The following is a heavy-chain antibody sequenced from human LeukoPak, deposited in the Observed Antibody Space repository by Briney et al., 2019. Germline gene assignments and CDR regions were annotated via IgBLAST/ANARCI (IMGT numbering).Heavy chain of an antibody. V-gene: IGHV3-7*01. J-gene: IGHJ4*02. D-gene: IGHD3-10*01. Sequence: GGSLRLSCAASGFTFSSYWMNWARQAPGKGLEWVANIKQDGSEKYYVDSVKGRFTISRDNAKNSLYLQMNSLRAEDTAVYYCASSGSYQFDYWGQGTLVTVSS. CDR1: GFTFSSYW. CDR2: IKQDGSEK. CDR3: ASSGSYQFDY.